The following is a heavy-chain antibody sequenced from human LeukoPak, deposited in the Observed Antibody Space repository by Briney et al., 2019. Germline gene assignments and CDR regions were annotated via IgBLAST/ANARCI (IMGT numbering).Heavy chain of an antibody. J-gene: IGHJ3*02. CDR2: INWNGGST. Sequence: GGSLRLSCLTSGFTLDDYGVSWVRQAPGKGLEWVSGINWNGGSTSYADSVKGRFTISRDNAKNSLYLQMNSLRAEDTAVYYCATEVGSPAIRSAFNIWGQGTMVTVSS. V-gene: IGHV3-20*04. D-gene: IGHD2-2*01. CDR3: ATEVGSPAIRSAFNI. CDR1: GFTLDDYG.